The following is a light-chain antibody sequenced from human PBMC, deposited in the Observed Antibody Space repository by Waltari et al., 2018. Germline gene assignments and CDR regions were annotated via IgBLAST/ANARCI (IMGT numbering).Light chain of an antibody. J-gene: IGLJ2*01. CDR1: RSAVGRQNL. CDR3: CSYVGTVI. V-gene: IGLV2-23*02. CDR2: EVN. Sequence: QSALTQPASVSGSPGPSITISCSGTRSAVGRQNLVAWYQQYPGKAPKLLIYEVNKRPSGVSGRFSGSTSGKVASLTISGLQAEDEADYYCCSYVGTVIFGGGTKVTV.